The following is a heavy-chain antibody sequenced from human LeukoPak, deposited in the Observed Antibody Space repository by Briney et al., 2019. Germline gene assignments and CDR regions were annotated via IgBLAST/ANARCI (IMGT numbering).Heavy chain of an antibody. CDR2: INHSGSA. V-gene: IGHV4-34*01. D-gene: IGHD3-10*01. CDR3: ARGRHYYGSGRVFYYYYMDV. CDR1: GGSFSGYY. J-gene: IGHJ6*03. Sequence: SETLSLTCAVYGGSFSGYYWSWIRQPPGKGLEWIGEINHSGSANYNPSLESRVTISVDTSKNQFSLKLSSVTAADTAVYYCARGRHYYGSGRVFYYYYMDVWGKGTTVTVSS.